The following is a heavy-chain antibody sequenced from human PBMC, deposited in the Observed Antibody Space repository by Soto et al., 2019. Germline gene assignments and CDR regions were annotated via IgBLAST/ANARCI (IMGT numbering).Heavy chain of an antibody. CDR2: IFYSGNT. J-gene: IGHJ4*02. CDR1: GGSISNSY. CDR3: ARDGYCTNGVCYGGGGPFDS. Sequence: SETLSLTCSGSGGSISNSYWNWIRQPPGKGLEWIGYIFYSGNTNYNPSLKSRVTISVDTSKNQISLNLSSVTAADTAVYFCARDGYCTNGVCYGGGGPFDSWGQGTLVTVSS. V-gene: IGHV4-59*01. D-gene: IGHD2-8*01.